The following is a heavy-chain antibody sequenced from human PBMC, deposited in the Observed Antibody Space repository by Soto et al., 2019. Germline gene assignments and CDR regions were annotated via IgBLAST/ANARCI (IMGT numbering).Heavy chain of an antibody. J-gene: IGHJ4*02. Sequence: GSLSLSFAASGFTFRSYRINWVRQAPGKVLEWVSSIISSSHDIYYAHSVKGRFTISRDNAKNPLYLQMNSLRAEDTAVYYCARDFYYYSSGYESPFDYWGQGTLVTVSS. V-gene: IGHV3-21*01. CDR3: ARDFYYYSSGYESPFDY. D-gene: IGHD3-22*01. CDR1: GFTFRSYR. CDR2: IISSSHDI.